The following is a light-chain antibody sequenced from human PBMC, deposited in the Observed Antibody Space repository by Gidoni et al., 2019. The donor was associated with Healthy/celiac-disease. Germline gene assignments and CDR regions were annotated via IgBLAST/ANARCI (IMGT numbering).Light chain of an antibody. CDR3: QAWDSSTAV. V-gene: IGLV3-1*01. J-gene: IGLJ2*01. Sequence: SYELTQPPPVSVSPGHTARITCSGDKVGDTYACRYQQKPGQSPVLVIYQDSTRPSGIPARFSGPNSGNTATLTISGTQAMDEADYYCQAWDSSTAVFGGGTKLTVL. CDR2: QDS. CDR1: KVGDTY.